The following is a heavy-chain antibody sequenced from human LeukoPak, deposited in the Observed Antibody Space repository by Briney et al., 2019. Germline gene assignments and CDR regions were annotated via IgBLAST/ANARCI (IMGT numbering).Heavy chain of an antibody. J-gene: IGHJ4*02. CDR1: GGSISSFY. D-gene: IGHD4-17*01. V-gene: IGHV4-59*01. CDR2: ISYSGST. CDR3: ARAYGDYANFDY. Sequence: SETLSLTCTVSGGSISSFYWSWIRQPPGKGLEWIGYISYSGSTNYNPSLKSRVTISVDTSKNQFSLKLSSVTAADTAVYYCARAYGDYANFDYWGQGTLVTVSS.